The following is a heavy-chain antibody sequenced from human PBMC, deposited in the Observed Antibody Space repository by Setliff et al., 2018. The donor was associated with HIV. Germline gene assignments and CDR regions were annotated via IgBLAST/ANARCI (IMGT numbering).Heavy chain of an antibody. CDR1: GYTFTDYY. V-gene: IGHV1-2*06. CDR2: INPKSGVT. Sequence: ASVKVSCKASGYTFTDYYIHWVRQAPGHGLEWVGRINPKSGVTSYAQNFRARVTMTRDTSSTTAYMELSTLRSDDTALYYCARIGSGSYPYDYWGQGTLVTVS. J-gene: IGHJ4*02. CDR3: ARIGSGSYPYDY. D-gene: IGHD3-10*01.